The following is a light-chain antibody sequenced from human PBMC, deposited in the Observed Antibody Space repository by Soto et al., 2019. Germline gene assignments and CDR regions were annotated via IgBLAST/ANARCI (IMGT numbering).Light chain of an antibody. V-gene: IGLV2-14*01. J-gene: IGLJ3*02. CDR1: SSDVGSYNF. CDR2: EVT. CDR3: SSFTTTNTWV. Sequence: QSALTQPASVSGSPGQSITMSCTGTSSDVGSYNFVSWFQLHPGKAPKLMIYEVTNRPSGVSYRFSGSKSGNTASLTISGLQAEDEADYYCSSFTTTNTWVFGGGTKVTVL.